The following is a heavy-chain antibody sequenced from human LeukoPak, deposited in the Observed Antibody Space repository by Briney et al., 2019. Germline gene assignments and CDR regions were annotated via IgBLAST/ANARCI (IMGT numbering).Heavy chain of an antibody. CDR1: GGSISSGSYY. Sequence: PSQTLSLTCTVSGGSISSGSYYWSWIRQPAGKGLEWIGRIYTSGSTNYNPSLKSRVTMSVDTSKNQFSLKLSSVTAADTAVYYCARTKEQLASYYFDYWGRGTLVTVSS. CDR2: IYTSGST. D-gene: IGHD6-6*01. J-gene: IGHJ4*02. CDR3: ARTKEQLASYYFDY. V-gene: IGHV4-61*02.